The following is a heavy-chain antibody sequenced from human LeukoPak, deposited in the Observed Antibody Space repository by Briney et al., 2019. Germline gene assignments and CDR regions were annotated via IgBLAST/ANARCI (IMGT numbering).Heavy chain of an antibody. CDR1: GGSITRGTSY. D-gene: IGHD4-17*01. J-gene: IGHJ5*02. CDR2: IYHSGST. Sequence: SQTLSLTCTVSGGSITRGTSYWSWIRQPGGKGLEWIGRIYHSGSTNYNPSLKSRVTISVDTSKNQFSLKLSSVTAADTAVYYCARGDDDGDHRGLHWFDHWGRGTLVTVSS. V-gene: IGHV4-61*02. CDR3: ARGDDDGDHRGLHWFDH.